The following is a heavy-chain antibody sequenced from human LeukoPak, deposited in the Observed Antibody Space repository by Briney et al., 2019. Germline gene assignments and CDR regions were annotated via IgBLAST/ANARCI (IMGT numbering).Heavy chain of an antibody. V-gene: IGHV3-23*01. CDR2: IRGSGGST. Sequence: PGGSLRLSCAASGFTFSSYGMSWVRQAPGKGLEWVSAIRGSGGSTYYADSVKCRFTISRDNSKNTLYLQVNSLRAEDTAVYYCAKLLNDYGDYYFDYWGQGTLVTVSS. D-gene: IGHD4-17*01. CDR1: GFTFSSYG. CDR3: AKLLNDYGDYYFDY. J-gene: IGHJ4*02.